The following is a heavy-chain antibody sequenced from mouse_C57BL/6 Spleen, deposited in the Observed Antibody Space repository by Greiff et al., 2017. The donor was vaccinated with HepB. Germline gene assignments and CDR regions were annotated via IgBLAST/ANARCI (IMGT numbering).Heavy chain of an antibody. CDR1: GYTFTDYE. CDR3: TRGVTRVVLYYFDY. Sequence: QVHVKQSGAELVRPGASVTLSCKASGYTFTDYEMHWVKQTPVHGLEWIGAIDPETGGTAYNQKFKGKAILTADKSSSTAYMELRSLTSEDSAVYYCTRGVTRVVLYYFDYWGQGTTLTVSS. V-gene: IGHV1-15*01. J-gene: IGHJ2*01. D-gene: IGHD2-1*01. CDR2: IDPETGGT.